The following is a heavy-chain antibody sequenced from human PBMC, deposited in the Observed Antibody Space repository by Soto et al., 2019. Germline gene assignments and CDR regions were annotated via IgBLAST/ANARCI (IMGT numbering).Heavy chain of an antibody. CDR1: GFSLNDYG. V-gene: IGHV3-30*03. CDR2: ISSDGSNK. Sequence: GGSLRLSCAASGFSLNDYGMHWVRQPPGKGLEWVAAISSDGSNKNYVDSAKGRFTVSRDNSKNTLYLQMNSLRAEDTAVYYCAREEHIVVVTAIPAEYFQHWGQGTLVTVSS. J-gene: IGHJ1*01. D-gene: IGHD2-21*02. CDR3: AREEHIVVVTAIPAEYFQH.